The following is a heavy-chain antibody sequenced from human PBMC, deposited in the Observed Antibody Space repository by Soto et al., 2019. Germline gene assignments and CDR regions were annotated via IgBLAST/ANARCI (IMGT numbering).Heavy chain of an antibody. CDR1: GGPISSSSYY. D-gene: IGHD5-12*01. V-gene: IGHV4-39*01. CDR2: IYYSGST. CDR3: ARQTSGGLYYYYYYGMDV. J-gene: IGHJ6*02. Sequence: SSETLSPTCTVSGGPISSSSYYWGWIRQPPGKGLEWIGSIYYSGSTYYNPSLKSRVTISVDTSKNQFSLKLSSVTAADTAVYYCARQTSGGLYYYYYYGMDVWGQGTTVT.